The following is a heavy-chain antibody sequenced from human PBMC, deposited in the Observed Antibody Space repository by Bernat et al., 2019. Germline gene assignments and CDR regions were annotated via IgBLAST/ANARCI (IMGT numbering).Heavy chain of an antibody. CDR3: EKFKGQVLGNYGMNV. Sequence: QLMVSGGGLAQPGGSLRLSCAASGFSFDTFALAWVRQAPGKGREWVSTVSGGGSTYYADPGKGRFTIARDKSKKIVYLQMNSLRVEDTDVFYCEKFKGQVLGNYGMNVWGKGTTVTV. CDR2: VSGGGST. V-gene: IGHV3-23*01. J-gene: IGHJ6*04. CDR1: GFSFDTFA. D-gene: IGHD6-6*01.